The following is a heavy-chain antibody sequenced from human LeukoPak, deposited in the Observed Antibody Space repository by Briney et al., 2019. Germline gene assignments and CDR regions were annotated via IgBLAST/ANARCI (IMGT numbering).Heavy chain of an antibody. CDR1: GFTFSGSA. CDR2: IRSKANSYAT. D-gene: IGHD2-2*01. Sequence: GGSLRLSCAASGFTFSGSAMHCVRQASGRGLEWVGRIRSKANSYATAYAASVKGRFTISRDDSKNTAYLQMNSLKTEDTAVYYCIGLCQAGGSTSCCHNAFDIWGQGTMVTVSS. CDR3: IGLCQAGGSTSCCHNAFDI. J-gene: IGHJ3*02. V-gene: IGHV3-73*01.